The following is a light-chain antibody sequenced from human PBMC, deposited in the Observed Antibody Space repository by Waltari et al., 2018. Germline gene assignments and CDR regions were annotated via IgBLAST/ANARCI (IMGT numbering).Light chain of an antibody. J-gene: IGKJ3*01. V-gene: IGKV3-11*01. CDR3: QHRSNWPLFT. CDR1: QSVSSH. Sequence: EIVLTQSPATLSLSPGERATLSCRSSQSVSSHLAWYRQKPGQAPRPLIYDASNRATGIPARFSGSGSGTDFTLTISSLEPEDFAVYYCQHRSNWPLFTFGPGTKVDFK. CDR2: DAS.